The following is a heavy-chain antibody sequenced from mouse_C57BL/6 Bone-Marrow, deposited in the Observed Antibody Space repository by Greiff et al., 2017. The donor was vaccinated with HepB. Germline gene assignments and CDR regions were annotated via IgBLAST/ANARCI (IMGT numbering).Heavy chain of an antibody. CDR1: GYSITSGYY. D-gene: IGHD1-1*01. V-gene: IGHV3-6*01. CDR2: ISYDGSN. J-gene: IGHJ1*03. CDR3: ARRYYYGSSYSYWYFDV. Sequence: EVKLQESGPGLVKPSQSLSLTCSVTGYSITSGYYWNWIRQFPGNKLEWMGYISYDGSNNYNPSLKNRISITRDTSKNQFFLKLNSVTTEDTATYYCARRYYYGSSYSYWYFDVWGTGTTVTVSS.